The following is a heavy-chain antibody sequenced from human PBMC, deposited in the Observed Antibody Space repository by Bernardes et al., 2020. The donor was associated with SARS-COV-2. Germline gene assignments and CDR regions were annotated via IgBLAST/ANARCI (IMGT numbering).Heavy chain of an antibody. V-gene: IGHV3-66*02. J-gene: IGHJ4*02. Sequence: GGSLRLSCAASGFTVSSYDMTWVRQAPGQGLAWVSVVYVGGTTHYADSVKGRFTISRDNSKSTVYLQMNSLRAEDMAVYYCARALGPGGGYNYDYWGQGTLVTGSS. D-gene: IGHD5-12*01. CDR2: VYVGGTT. CDR1: GFTVSSYD. CDR3: ARALGPGGGYNYDY.